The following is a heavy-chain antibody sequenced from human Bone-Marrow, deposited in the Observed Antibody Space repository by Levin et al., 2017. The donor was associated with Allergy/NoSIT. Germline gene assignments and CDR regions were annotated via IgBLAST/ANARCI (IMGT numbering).Heavy chain of an antibody. J-gene: IGHJ4*02. D-gene: IGHD5-12*01. CDR2: IKQDGSEK. CDR3: ARTTGWWLQVLDY. Sequence: AGGSLRLSCAASGFTFSSYWMSWVRQAPGKGLEWVANIKQDGSEKYYVDSVKGRFTISRDNAKNSLYLQMNSLRAEDTAVYYCARTTGWWLQVLDYWGQGTLVTVSS. CDR1: GFTFSSYW. V-gene: IGHV3-7*01.